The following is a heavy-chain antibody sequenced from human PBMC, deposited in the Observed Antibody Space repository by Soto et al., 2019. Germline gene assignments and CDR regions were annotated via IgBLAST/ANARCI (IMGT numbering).Heavy chain of an antibody. CDR1: GFTFSSYG. J-gene: IGHJ3*02. CDR2: ISYDGSNK. Sequence: LRLSCAASGFTFSSYGMHWVRQAPGKGLEWVAVISYDGSNKYYADSVKGRFTISRDNSKNTLYLQMNSLRAEDTAVYYCAKTVAGAFDIWGQGTMVTVSS. V-gene: IGHV3-30*18. D-gene: IGHD6-19*01. CDR3: AKTVAGAFDI.